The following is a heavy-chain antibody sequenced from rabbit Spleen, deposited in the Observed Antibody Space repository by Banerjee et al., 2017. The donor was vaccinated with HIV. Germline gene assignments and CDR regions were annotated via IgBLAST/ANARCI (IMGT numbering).Heavy chain of an antibody. CDR1: GIDFSTYHI. CDR3: ARDHYSGYSGYGSLFNL. V-gene: IGHV1S40*01. CDR2: IYAGSSGTT. D-gene: IGHD1-1*01. Sequence: QSLEESGGDLVKPGASLTLTCTASGIDFSTYHIMCWVRQAPGKGLEWIACIYAGSSGTTYYASWAKGRFTISQTSSTTVTLQMTSLTAADTATYFCARDHYSGYSGYGSLFNLWGPGTLVTVS. J-gene: IGHJ4*01.